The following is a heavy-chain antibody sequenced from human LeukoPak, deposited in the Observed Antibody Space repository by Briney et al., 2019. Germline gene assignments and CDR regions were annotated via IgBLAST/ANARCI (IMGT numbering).Heavy chain of an antibody. Sequence: SETLSLTCAVSGGSISSSNWWSWVRQPPGKGLGWIGEIYHSGSTNYNPSLKSRVTISVDKSKNQFSLKLSSVTAADTAVYYCARARGRAVAVAFDIWGQGTMVTVSS. D-gene: IGHD6-19*01. CDR2: IYHSGST. V-gene: IGHV4-4*02. J-gene: IGHJ3*02. CDR1: GGSISSSNW. CDR3: ARARGRAVAVAFDI.